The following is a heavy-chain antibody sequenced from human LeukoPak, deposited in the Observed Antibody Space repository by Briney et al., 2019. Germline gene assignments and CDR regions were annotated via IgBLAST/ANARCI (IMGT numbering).Heavy chain of an antibody. Sequence: GGSLRLSCVVSGISLSNYAMTWVRQAPGKGLKWVSYISERGGSTTYADSVKGRFTISRDTSLNTLYLQMTSLRAEDTAVYFCAKRGIVIRGILVIGYHQEAYHYDYWGQGVLVTVSS. D-gene: IGHD3-10*01. CDR2: ISERGGST. V-gene: IGHV3-23*01. J-gene: IGHJ4*02. CDR3: AKRGIVIRGILVIGYHQEAYHYDY. CDR1: GISLSNYA.